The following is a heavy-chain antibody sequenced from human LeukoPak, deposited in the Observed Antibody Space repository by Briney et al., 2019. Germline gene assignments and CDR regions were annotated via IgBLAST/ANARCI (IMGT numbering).Heavy chain of an antibody. CDR3: ARGILRYFDWSPGY. CDR1: GYTFTSYG. Sequence: ASVKVSSKASGYTFTSYGISWVRQAPGQGLEWMGWISAYNGNTNYAQKLQGRVTMTTDTSTSTAYMELRSLRSDDTAVHYCARGILRYFDWSPGYWGQGTLVTVSS. V-gene: IGHV1-18*01. J-gene: IGHJ4*02. CDR2: ISAYNGNT. D-gene: IGHD3-9*01.